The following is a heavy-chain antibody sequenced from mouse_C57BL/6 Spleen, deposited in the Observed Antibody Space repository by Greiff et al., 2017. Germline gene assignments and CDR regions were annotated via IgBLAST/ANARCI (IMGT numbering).Heavy chain of an antibody. CDR2: IHPNSGST. J-gene: IGHJ2*01. V-gene: IGHV1-64*01. CDR1: GYTFTSYW. D-gene: IGHD1-1*01. Sequence: LQQPGAELVKPGASVKLSCKASGYTFTSYWMHWVKQRPGQGLEWIGMIHPNSGSTNYNEKFKSKATLTVDKSSSTAYMQLSSLTSEDSAVYYCARSGGGSSYYFDYWGQGTTLTVSS. CDR3: ARSGGGSSYYFDY.